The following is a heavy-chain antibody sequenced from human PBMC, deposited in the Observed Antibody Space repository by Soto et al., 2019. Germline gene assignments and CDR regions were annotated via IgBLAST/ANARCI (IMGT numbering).Heavy chain of an antibody. J-gene: IGHJ5*01. Sequence: SETLSLTCSVSGDSISNLDYFWAWIRQPPGQALEYIGYIYKSATTYYNPSFESRVAISVDTSKSQFSLNVTSVTAADTAVYFCARGRYCLTGRCFPNWFDSWGQGAMVTVSS. CDR3: ARGRYCLTGRCFPNWFDS. CDR1: GDSISNLDYF. CDR2: IYKSATT. V-gene: IGHV4-30-4*01. D-gene: IGHD7-27*01.